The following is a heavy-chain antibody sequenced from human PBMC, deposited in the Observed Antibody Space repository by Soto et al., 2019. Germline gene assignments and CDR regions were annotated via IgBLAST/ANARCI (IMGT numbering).Heavy chain of an antibody. CDR1: GGSFSGYY. V-gene: IGHV4-34*01. D-gene: IGHD3-9*01. Sequence: PSETLSLTCAVYGGSFSGYYWSWIRQPPGKGPEWIGEINHSGSTNYNPSLKSRVTISVDTSKNQFSLKLSSVTAADTAVYYCARGGHYYDILTGYYNLDYWGQGTLVTVSS. CDR2: INHSGST. J-gene: IGHJ4*02. CDR3: ARGGHYYDILTGYYNLDY.